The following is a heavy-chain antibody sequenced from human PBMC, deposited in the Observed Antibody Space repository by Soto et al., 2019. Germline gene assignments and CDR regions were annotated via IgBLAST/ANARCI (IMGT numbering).Heavy chain of an antibody. V-gene: IGHV3-23*01. J-gene: IGHJ4*02. Sequence: EVQLLESGGGLVQPGGSLRLSCAASGFTFSSFAMSWVRQAPGRGLEWVSAFSGSGADTYYAGSVKGRFTIPGDNSKNTLFLQMNSLRGDDTAVYYRAKGLCLYVDTIGDYWGQGTLVTVSS. CDR2: FSGSGADT. CDR3: AKGLCLYVDTIGDY. CDR1: GFTFSSFA. D-gene: IGHD5-18*01.